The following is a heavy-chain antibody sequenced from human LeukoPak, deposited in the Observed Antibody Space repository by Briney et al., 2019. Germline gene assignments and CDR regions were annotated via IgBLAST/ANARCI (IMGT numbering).Heavy chain of an antibody. Sequence: PGGSLRLSCAASGFTFSNYAMSWVRQAPGKGLERVSAISGSGGSTYYADSVKGRFTISRDNSKNTLYLQMNSLRAEDTAVYYCAKERETVLRYFDWLPTFDYWGQGTLVTVSS. CDR1: GFTFSNYA. D-gene: IGHD3-9*01. CDR2: ISGSGGST. J-gene: IGHJ4*02. CDR3: AKERETVLRYFDWLPTFDY. V-gene: IGHV3-23*01.